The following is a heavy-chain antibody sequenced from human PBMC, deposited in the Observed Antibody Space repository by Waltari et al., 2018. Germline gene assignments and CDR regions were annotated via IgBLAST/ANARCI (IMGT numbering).Heavy chain of an antibody. V-gene: IGHV4-38-2*01. CDR3: ARVVGSTISGENFDV. CDR1: GYFFSSGFY. D-gene: IGHD1-26*01. CDR2: IYHNGLT. J-gene: IGHJ3*01. Sequence: QVQLQESGPGLVKPSETLSLTCDVSGYFFSSGFYWGWIRQPPGKGLEWIGNIYHNGLTYYNPSLKSRVTISRDMSKNQFSRKLTSVTAADTAFYYCARVVGSTISGENFDVWGHGTMVTVSS.